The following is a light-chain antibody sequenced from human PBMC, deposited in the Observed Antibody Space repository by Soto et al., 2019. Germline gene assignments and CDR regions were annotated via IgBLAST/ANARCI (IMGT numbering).Light chain of an antibody. Sequence: EIVMTQSPATLSVSPGERATLSCRASQSVSSNLAWYPQKPGPAPRLLSYGASIRATGMPARFSGSGSGTEFTLTSSSLQPEDFAGYYCQQYKNWLAWTFGQGTKVESK. CDR2: GAS. CDR3: QQYKNWLAWT. V-gene: IGKV3-15*01. J-gene: IGKJ1*01. CDR1: QSVSSN.